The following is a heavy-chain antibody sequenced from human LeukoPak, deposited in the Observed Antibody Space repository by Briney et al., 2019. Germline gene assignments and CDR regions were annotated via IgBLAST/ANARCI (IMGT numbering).Heavy chain of an antibody. V-gene: IGHV6-1*01. D-gene: IGHD3-22*01. CDR3: ARDGPYYYDSSGYPGDYYYYGMDV. CDR2: TYYRSKLYN. J-gene: IGHJ6*02. Sequence: SQTLSLTCAISGDSFSSNSAAWNWLRQSPSRGLEWLGRTYYRSKLYNDYAVSVKSRISINPDTSKNQFSLQLNSVTPEDTAVYYCARDGPYYYDSSGYPGDYYYYGMDVWGQGTTVTVSS. CDR1: GDSFSSNSAA.